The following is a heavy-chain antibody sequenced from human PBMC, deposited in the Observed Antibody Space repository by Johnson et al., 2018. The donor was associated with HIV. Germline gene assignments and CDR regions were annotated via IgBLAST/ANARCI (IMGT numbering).Heavy chain of an antibody. CDR1: GFTFNSYW. CDR3: ARFRSSNWFDAFDI. V-gene: IGHV3-66*01. Sequence: VQLVESGGGVVQPGRSLRLSCAASGFTFNSYWMTLVRQGPGKGLEWVSVIYSGGSTYYADSVKGRFTISRDNSKNTLYLQMNSLRAEDTAVYYCARFRSSNWFDAFDIWGQGTMVTVSA. J-gene: IGHJ3*02. CDR2: IYSGGST. D-gene: IGHD6-13*01.